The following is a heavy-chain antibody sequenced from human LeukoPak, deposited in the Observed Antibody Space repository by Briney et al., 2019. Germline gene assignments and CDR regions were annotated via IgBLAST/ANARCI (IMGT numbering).Heavy chain of an antibody. CDR3: AKAIQPNYFDY. J-gene: IGHJ4*02. Sequence: GGSLRLSCAASGFTFSSYAMNWVRQAPGKGLEWVSAISGSGGTTYYPDSVKGRFTISRDNSKNTLYLQMNSLRAKDTAVYYCAKAIQPNYFDYWGQGTLVTVSS. V-gene: IGHV3-23*01. CDR1: GFTFSSYA. CDR2: ISGSGGTT. D-gene: IGHD5-18*01.